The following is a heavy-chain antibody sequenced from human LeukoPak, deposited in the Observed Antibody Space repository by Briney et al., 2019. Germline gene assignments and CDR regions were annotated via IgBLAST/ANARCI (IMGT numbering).Heavy chain of an antibody. J-gene: IGHJ3*02. D-gene: IGHD2-8*01. V-gene: IGHV3-30*02. Sequence: PGGSLRLSCAASGFTFSSYGMHWVRQAPGKGLEWVAFIRYDGSNKYYADSVKGRFTISRDNSKNTLYLQMNSLRAEDTAVYYCARQEMVSDAFDIWGQGTMVTVSS. CDR2: IRYDGSNK. CDR1: GFTFSSYG. CDR3: ARQEMVSDAFDI.